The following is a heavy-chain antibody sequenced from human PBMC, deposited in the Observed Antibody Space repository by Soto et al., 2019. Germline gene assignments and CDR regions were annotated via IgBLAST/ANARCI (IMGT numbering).Heavy chain of an antibody. CDR1: GFAFNAYS. CDR2: ISSDGTNK. Sequence: QVQLVESGGGVVQPGRSLRLSCAASGFAFNAYSMHWVRQAPGKGLEWVAVISSDGTNKHYADSMKGRFTISRDNSKNALYLQVSSLRAEDTAVYYCASPYSRETSYYFHYWGQGTLVTVSS. J-gene: IGHJ4*02. CDR3: ASPYSRETSYYFHY. V-gene: IGHV3-30-3*02. D-gene: IGHD6-13*01.